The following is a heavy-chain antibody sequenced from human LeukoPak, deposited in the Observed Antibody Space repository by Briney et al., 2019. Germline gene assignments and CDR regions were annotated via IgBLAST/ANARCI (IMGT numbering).Heavy chain of an antibody. Sequence: AGGSLRLSCAASGFTLSSYWMHWVRKAPGKGLEWVAFIRYDGGKKYYADSVKGRFTITRDNSKNTLYLQMNSLRAEDTTLYYCAKPGSKCSTQGQDVLGKGTTVTVSS. V-gene: IGHV3-30*02. CDR1: GFTLSSYW. J-gene: IGHJ6*04. CDR3: AKPGSKCSTQGQDV. CDR2: IRYDGGKK. D-gene: IGHD2-15*01.